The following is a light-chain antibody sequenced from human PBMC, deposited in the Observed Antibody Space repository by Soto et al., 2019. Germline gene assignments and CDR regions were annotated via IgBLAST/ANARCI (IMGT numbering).Light chain of an antibody. CDR3: KQYNDWPIT. J-gene: IGKJ5*01. CDR2: RAS. V-gene: IGKV3-15*01. CDR1: QSVSSN. Sequence: EIVMTQSPATLSVSPGERATLSCRASQSVSSNLAWYQQKPGQVPRLLIYRASTRATGVQARFTGSGSGTELILTIRSLQSEDFAVYYCKQYNDWPITLGQGTRLEIK.